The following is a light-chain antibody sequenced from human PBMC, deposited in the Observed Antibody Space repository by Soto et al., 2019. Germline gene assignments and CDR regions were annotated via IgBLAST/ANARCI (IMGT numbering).Light chain of an antibody. J-gene: IGKJ1*01. CDR2: GAS. CDR3: HHYAST. Sequence: VLTQSPGTLSLSPGERATLSCRASQSVTSTYLAWYQQKPGQAPRLLIYGASSRATGVPDRFSGSGSGTDFTITISRLEPEDFVVYCCHHYASTLGQGTKVDIK. CDR1: QSVTSTY. V-gene: IGKV3-20*01.